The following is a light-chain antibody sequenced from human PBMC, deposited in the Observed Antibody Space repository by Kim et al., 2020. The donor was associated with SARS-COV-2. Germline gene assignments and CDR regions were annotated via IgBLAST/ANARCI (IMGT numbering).Light chain of an antibody. CDR3: QAWDSSTVV. CDR1: KLGDIY. CDR2: QDS. J-gene: IGLJ2*01. Sequence: VSPGQTASITCSGDKLGDIYACWYRQKPGQSPVLVIYQDSKRPSGIPGRFSGSNSGNTATLTISGTQAMDEADYYCQAWDSSTVVFGGGTQLTVL. V-gene: IGLV3-1*01.